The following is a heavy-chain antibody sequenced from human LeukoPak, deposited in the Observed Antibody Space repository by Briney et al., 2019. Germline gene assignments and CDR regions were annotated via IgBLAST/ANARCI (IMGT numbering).Heavy chain of an antibody. CDR3: ARVGSPRITMIVVVNDAFDI. CDR1: GGTFSSYA. V-gene: IGHV1-69*05. J-gene: IGHJ3*02. CDR2: IIPIFGTA. Sequence: SVKVSCKASGGTFSSYAISWVRQAPGQGLEWVGGIIPIFGTANYAQKFQGRVTITTDESTSTAYMELSSLRSEDTAVYYCARVGSPRITMIVVVNDAFDIWGQGTMVTVSS. D-gene: IGHD3-22*01.